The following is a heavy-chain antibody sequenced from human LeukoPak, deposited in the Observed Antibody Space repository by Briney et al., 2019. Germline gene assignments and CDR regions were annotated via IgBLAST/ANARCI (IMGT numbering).Heavy chain of an antibody. CDR3: ARARQYLLDC. CDR2: IIPIFGTA. CDR1: GGTFSSYA. J-gene: IGHJ4*02. V-gene: IGHV1-69*13. Sequence: EASVKVSCKASGGTFSSYAISWVRQAPGQGLEWMGGIIPIFGTANYAQKFQGRVTITADESTSTAYMELSSLRSEDTAVYYCARARQYLLDCWGQGTLVTVSS. D-gene: IGHD2/OR15-2a*01.